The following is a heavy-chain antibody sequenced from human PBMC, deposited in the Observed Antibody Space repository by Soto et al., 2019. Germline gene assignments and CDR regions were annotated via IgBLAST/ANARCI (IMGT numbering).Heavy chain of an antibody. J-gene: IGHJ6*02. CDR2: ISYDGSNK. V-gene: IGHV3-30*18. Sequence: QVQLLESGGGVVQPGRSLRLSCAASGFTFSDYGMHWVRQAPGKGLEWVAIISYDGSNKYYADSVKGRFTISRDNSKNTLYLQMNSLRAEDTAVYYCAKAYRYCSSTSHCYYYYYGMDVWGQGTTVTVSS. CDR1: GFTFSDYG. D-gene: IGHD2-2*01. CDR3: AKAYRYCSSTSHCYYYYYGMDV.